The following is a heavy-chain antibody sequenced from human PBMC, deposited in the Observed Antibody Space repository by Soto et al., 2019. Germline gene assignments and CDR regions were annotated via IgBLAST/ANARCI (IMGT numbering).Heavy chain of an antibody. CDR2: IFYTGRT. J-gene: IGHJ4*02. CDR3: TRHHPHHYDSSGYFDY. D-gene: IGHD3-22*01. V-gene: IGHV4-39*01. Sequence: SETLSLTCTVSDGSISTSSYYWGWIRQSPGKGLEWIGTIFYTGRTYYKPSLENRVTLSVDTSKNQFSLHLTSVTAADTAMYYCTRHHPHHYDSSGYFDYWGQGTLVTVSS. CDR1: DGSISTSSYY.